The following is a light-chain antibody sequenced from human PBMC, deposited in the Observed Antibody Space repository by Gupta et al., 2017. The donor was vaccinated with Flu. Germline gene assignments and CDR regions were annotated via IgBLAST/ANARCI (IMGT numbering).Light chain of an antibody. CDR3: QQSDSTPLT. Sequence: DIQMTQSPSSLSASVGDRVTITCRASQSISSYLNWYQQKPGKAPELLIYAASSLQSGVTSRFSGSGSGTDFTLTISSLQPEDFATYYCQQSDSTPLTFGGGTKVEIK. J-gene: IGKJ4*01. CDR1: QSISSY. CDR2: AAS. V-gene: IGKV1-39*01.